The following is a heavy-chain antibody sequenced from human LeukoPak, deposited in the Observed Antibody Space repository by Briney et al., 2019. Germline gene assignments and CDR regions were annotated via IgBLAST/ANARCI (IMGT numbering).Heavy chain of an antibody. Sequence: SETLSLTCTVSGGSISSYYWSWIRQPPGKGLEWIGEINHSGSTNYNPSLKSRVTISVDTSKNQFSLKLSSVTAADTAVYYCAREPGYWGQGTLVTVSS. J-gene: IGHJ4*02. CDR1: GGSISSYY. V-gene: IGHV4-34*01. CDR2: INHSGST. CDR3: AREPGY.